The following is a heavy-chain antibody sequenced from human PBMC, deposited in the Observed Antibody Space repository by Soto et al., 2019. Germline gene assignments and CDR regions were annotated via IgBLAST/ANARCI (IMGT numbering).Heavy chain of an antibody. D-gene: IGHD3-10*01. J-gene: IGHJ4*02. Sequence: EVQLVESGGGLVKPGGSLRLSCAASGSTFSGYSMNWVRQAPGKGLEWVSSISSTSIYIYYADSVKGRFTISRDNAKNSLYLQMNSLRAEDTAVYYCARVSAGIYFEYWGQGTLVTVSS. CDR1: GSTFSGYS. CDR3: ARVSAGIYFEY. CDR2: ISSTSIYI. V-gene: IGHV3-21*01.